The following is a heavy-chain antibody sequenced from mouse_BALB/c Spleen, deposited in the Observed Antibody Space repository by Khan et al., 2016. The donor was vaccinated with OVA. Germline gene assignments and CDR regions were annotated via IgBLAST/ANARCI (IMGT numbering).Heavy chain of an antibody. D-gene: IGHD2-14*01. Sequence: VQLQEPGAELARPGASVKMSCKASGYTFTSHTMHWVKQRPGQGLEWIGYINPRSGYTNYSQKFNDKATLTTDKSSSTAYMQLSSLTSEDSAVYYCARRTTGYALDYWGQGTSVTVSS. V-gene: IGHV1-4*01. J-gene: IGHJ4*01. CDR3: ARRTTGYALDY. CDR1: GYTFTSHT. CDR2: INPRSGYT.